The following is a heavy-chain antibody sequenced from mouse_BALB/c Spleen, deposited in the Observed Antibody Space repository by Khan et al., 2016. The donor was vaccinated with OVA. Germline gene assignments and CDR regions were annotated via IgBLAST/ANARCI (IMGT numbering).Heavy chain of an antibody. CDR3: ARQNYYGYAMDY. D-gene: IGHD1-1*01. CDR2: ISYSGST. Sequence: EVKLEESGPGLVKPSQSLSLTCTVTGYSITSDYAWNWLRQFPGNKLEWMGYISYSGSTSYNPSLRSRISITRDPSKNQFFLQFNSVTTEDTATFYCARQNYYGYAMDYWGQGTSVTVSS. V-gene: IGHV3-2*02. CDR1: GYSITSDYA. J-gene: IGHJ4*01.